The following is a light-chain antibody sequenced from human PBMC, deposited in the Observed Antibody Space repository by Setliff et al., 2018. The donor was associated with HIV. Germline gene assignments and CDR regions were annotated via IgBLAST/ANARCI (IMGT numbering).Light chain of an antibody. Sequence: QSVLTQPASVSGFPGQSITISCTGSSSDVGSYNYVSWYQQHPGKAPKLMISDVSKRPSGVSNRFSGSKSGNTASLTISGLQAEDEADYYCCSYAGSFTLVVFGGGTKGTVL. CDR3: CSYAGSFTLVV. CDR1: SSDVGSYNY. V-gene: IGLV2-14*03. J-gene: IGLJ2*01. CDR2: DVS.